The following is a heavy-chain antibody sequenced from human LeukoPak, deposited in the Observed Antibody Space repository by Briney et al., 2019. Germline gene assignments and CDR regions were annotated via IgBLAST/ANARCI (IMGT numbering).Heavy chain of an antibody. J-gene: IGHJ4*02. V-gene: IGHV1-2*02. CDR1: GYTFTGYY. CDR2: INPNSGGT. Sequence: ASVKVSCKASGYTFTGYYMHWVRQAPGQGLEWMGWINPNSGGTNYAQKFQGRVTMTRDASISTAYMELSRPRSDDTAVYYCAREYYYDSSGYWVYWGQGTLVTVSS. D-gene: IGHD3-22*01. CDR3: AREYYYDSSGYWVY.